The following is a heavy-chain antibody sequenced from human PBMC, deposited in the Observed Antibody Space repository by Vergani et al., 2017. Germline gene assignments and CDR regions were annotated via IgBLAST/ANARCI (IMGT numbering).Heavy chain of an antibody. CDR2: IIPIRGIA. V-gene: IGHV1-69*02. CDR1: GGTFSSYT. D-gene: IGHD2-2*01. CDR3: ASFCSSTSCFYFDY. Sequence: QVQLVQSGAEVKKPGSSVKVSCKASGGTFSSYTISWVRQAPGQGLEWMGRIIPIRGIANYAQKFQGRVTITADKSTSTAYMELSSLRSEDTAVYYCASFCSSTSCFYFDYWGQGTLVTVSS. J-gene: IGHJ4*02.